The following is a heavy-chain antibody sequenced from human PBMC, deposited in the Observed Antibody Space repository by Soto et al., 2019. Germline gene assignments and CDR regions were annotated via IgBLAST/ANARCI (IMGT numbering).Heavy chain of an antibody. CDR3: ARNSYYGFWSGYQRAFDF. J-gene: IGHJ4*02. CDR2: LYHSGST. V-gene: IGHV4-38-2*01. Sequence: PSETLSLTCAVSGYPISSGYYWGWIRQSPGKGLEWIGSLYHSGSTYYNPSLKSRVTISVDSSKNQFSLKLSSVTAADTAVYYCARNSYYGFWSGYQRAFDFWGQGTLVTVSS. D-gene: IGHD3-3*01. CDR1: GYPISSGYY.